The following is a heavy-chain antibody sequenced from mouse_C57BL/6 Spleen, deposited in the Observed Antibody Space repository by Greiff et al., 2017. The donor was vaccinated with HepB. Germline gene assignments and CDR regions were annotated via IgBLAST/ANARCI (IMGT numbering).Heavy chain of an antibody. Sequence: VQLQQSGAELVKPGASVKLSCKASGYTFTSYWMQWVKQRPGQGLEWIGEIDPSDSYTNYNQKYKGKATLTVDTSSSTADMQLSSLTSEDAADYYGARKLQEGSHYYGSSYNYAMDYCRQGTSVTVSS. CDR3: ARKLQEGSHYYGSSYNYAMDY. V-gene: IGHV1-50*01. CDR2: IDPSDSYT. J-gene: IGHJ4*01. CDR1: GYTFTSYW. D-gene: IGHD1-1*01.